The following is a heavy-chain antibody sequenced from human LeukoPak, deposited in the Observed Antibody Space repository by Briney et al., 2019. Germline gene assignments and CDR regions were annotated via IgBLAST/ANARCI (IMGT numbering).Heavy chain of an antibody. CDR3: ARAGRYSSSPVDC. CDR2: ISSSSSYI. Sequence: GGSLRLSCAASGFTFSSYSMNWVRQAPGKGLEWVSSISSSSSYIYYADSVKGRFTISRDNAKNSLYLQMNSLRAEDTAVYYCARAGRYSSSPVDCWGQGTLVTVSS. CDR1: GFTFSSYS. D-gene: IGHD6-6*01. J-gene: IGHJ4*02. V-gene: IGHV3-21*01.